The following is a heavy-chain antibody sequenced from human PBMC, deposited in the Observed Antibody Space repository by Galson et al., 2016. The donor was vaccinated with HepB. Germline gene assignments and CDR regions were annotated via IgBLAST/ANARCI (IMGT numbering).Heavy chain of an antibody. Sequence: SVKVSCKASGYTFTYHYLHWVRQAPGQALEWLGWVTPSNGYTNYAQKFQDRVTITWDRSLRTAYMELSSLRSEDTAMFYCAEGSYFDYWGQGSLVTVSS. V-gene: IGHV1-45*02. J-gene: IGHJ4*02. CDR2: VTPSNGYT. CDR1: GYTFTYHY. CDR3: AEGSYFDY.